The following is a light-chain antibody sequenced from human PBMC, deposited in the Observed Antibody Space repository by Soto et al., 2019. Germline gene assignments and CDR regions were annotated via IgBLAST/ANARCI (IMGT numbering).Light chain of an antibody. J-gene: IGKJ5*01. Sequence: DIQMTQSPSSASASVGDRLTITCRASQGISTWIAWYQQKPGKAPELLIYDASNLEAGVPSRFRGSGSGTDFTFTISRLQPEDIATYYCQQYENLPTFGQGTRLEIK. CDR3: QQYENLPT. CDR1: QGISTW. V-gene: IGKV1-33*01. CDR2: DAS.